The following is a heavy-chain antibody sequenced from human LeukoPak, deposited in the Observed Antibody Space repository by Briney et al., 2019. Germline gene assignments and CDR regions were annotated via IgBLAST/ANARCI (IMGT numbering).Heavy chain of an antibody. J-gene: IGHJ6*02. CDR2: TYYRSKWYN. Sequence: SQTLSLTCAISGDSVSTNSAAWNWIRRSPWRGLEWLGRTYYRSKWYNDYAVSVKSRITVNPDTSKNQFSLQLNSVTPEDTAVYYCTRDRHGNYGMDVWGQGTTVTVSS. V-gene: IGHV6-1*01. CDR3: TRDRHGNYGMDV. D-gene: IGHD6-6*01. CDR1: GDSVSTNSAA.